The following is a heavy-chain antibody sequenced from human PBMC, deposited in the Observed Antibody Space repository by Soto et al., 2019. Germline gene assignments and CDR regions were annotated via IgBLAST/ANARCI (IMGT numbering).Heavy chain of an antibody. J-gene: IGHJ4*02. Sequence: EVQLLESGGGLVQPGGSLQLSCVGSGFTFSRHAITWVRQAPGKGLEWVSTLGTIGTFYTDSVKGRFTISRDDSKSTAYLQMSGLRAEDPAIYYCARDLTTHDYWGQGTVVTVSS. CDR1: GFTFSRHA. CDR3: ARDLTTHDY. V-gene: IGHV3-23*01. D-gene: IGHD7-27*01. CDR2: LGTIGT.